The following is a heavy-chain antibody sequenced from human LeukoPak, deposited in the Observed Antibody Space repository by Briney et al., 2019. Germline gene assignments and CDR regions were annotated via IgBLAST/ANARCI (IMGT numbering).Heavy chain of an antibody. Sequence: SETLSLTCTVSGGSVSSYYWSWIRQPPGKGLEWVGYIYTSGSTYYNPSLKSRVTISVDTSKNQFSLRLSSVTAADTALYYCAKTDHYYYFMDVGGKGTTVTVS. V-gene: IGHV4-4*09. J-gene: IGHJ6*03. D-gene: IGHD2-21*02. CDR1: GGSVSSYY. CDR3: AKTDHYYYFMDV. CDR2: IYTSGST.